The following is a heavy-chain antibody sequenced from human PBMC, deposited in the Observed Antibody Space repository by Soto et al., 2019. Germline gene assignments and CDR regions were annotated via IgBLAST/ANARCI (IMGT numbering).Heavy chain of an antibody. Sequence: AGGSLRLSCAASGSMFSAYTMNWVRQAPGKGLEWLSSISDDSSYIDYADSLRGRFTVSRDNARNSLYLQIDSLGVEDTAVYYCATPYYFNHWGPGTLVTVSS. CDR2: ISDDSSYI. CDR3: ATPYYFNH. J-gene: IGHJ1*01. CDR1: GSMFSAYT. D-gene: IGHD3-16*01. V-gene: IGHV3-21*06.